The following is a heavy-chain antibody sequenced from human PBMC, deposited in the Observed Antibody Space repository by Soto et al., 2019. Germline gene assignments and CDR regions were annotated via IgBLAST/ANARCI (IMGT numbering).Heavy chain of an antibody. CDR2: ISSNSAYI. CDR1: GFTFRSFT. D-gene: IGHD6-13*01. CDR3: TRDASRDSSARGWFDP. V-gene: IGHV3-21*01. J-gene: IGHJ5*02. Sequence: CAASGFTFRSFTMNWVRQAPGKGLEWVSTISSNSAYIYYTDALRGRFTISRDNAKNSLHLQMNSLRAEDTAVYYCTRDASRDSSARGWFDPWGPGTLVTV.